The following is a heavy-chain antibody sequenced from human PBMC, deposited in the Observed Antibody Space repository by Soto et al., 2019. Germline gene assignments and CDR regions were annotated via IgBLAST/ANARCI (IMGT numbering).Heavy chain of an antibody. CDR2: IYYSGST. V-gene: IGHV4-59*01. Sequence: PSETLSLTCTVSGGSISSYYWSWIRQPPGKGLEWIGYIYYSGSTNYNPSLKSRVTISVDTSKNQFSLKLSSVTAADTAVYYCASGGYCSSTSCLHNWFDPWGQGTLVTVSS. CDR1: GGSISSYY. J-gene: IGHJ5*02. CDR3: ASGGYCSSTSCLHNWFDP. D-gene: IGHD2-2*03.